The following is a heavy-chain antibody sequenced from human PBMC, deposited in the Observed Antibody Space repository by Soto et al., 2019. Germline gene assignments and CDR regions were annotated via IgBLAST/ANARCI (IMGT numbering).Heavy chain of an antibody. CDR3: AREGTVNDFWSGPGSALGP. CDR2: IYHSVST. CDR1: GGSISSSNC. J-gene: IGHJ5*02. Sequence: SETLSLTCAVSGGSISSSNCWSWVRQPPGKGLEWIGEIYHSVSTNYNPSLKSRVTISVDKSKNQFSLKLSSVTAADTAVYYCAREGTVNDFWSGPGSALGPGGQGTLVTVSS. V-gene: IGHV4-4*02. D-gene: IGHD3-3*01.